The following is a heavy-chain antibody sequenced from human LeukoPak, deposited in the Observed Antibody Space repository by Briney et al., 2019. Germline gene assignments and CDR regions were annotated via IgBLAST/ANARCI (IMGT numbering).Heavy chain of an antibody. Sequence: GGSLRLSCVASGFTFSNYWMHWVRQAPEKGLMWVSKINSDGSGPDCADSVKGRFTISRDNAKNTLYLQMNSLRAEDTAVYYCARDVYGLGDYWGQGTLVTVSS. CDR2: INSDGSGP. D-gene: IGHD1-14*01. CDR1: GFTFSNYW. CDR3: ARDVYGLGDY. J-gene: IGHJ4*02. V-gene: IGHV3-74*01.